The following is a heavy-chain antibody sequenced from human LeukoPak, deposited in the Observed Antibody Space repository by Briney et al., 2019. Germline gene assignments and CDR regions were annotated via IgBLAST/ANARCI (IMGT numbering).Heavy chain of an antibody. CDR2: ISGDGGST. D-gene: IGHD3-9*01. Sequence: GGSLRLSCAASGFTFDDYAMHWVRQAPGKGLEWVSLISGDGGSTYYADSVKGRFTISGDNSKNSLYLQMNSLRTEDTALYYCAKEEKPDILTGYPSRTFDYWGQGTLVTVSS. J-gene: IGHJ4*02. CDR1: GFTFDDYA. CDR3: AKEEKPDILTGYPSRTFDY. V-gene: IGHV3-43*02.